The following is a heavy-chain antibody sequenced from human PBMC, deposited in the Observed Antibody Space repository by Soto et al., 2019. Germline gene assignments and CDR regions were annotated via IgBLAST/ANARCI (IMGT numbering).Heavy chain of an antibody. V-gene: IGHV4-59*01. D-gene: IGHD3-10*01. CDR2: IYYSGST. CDR1: GGSISSYY. Sequence: SETLSLTCTVSGGSISSYYWSWIRQPPGKGLEWIGYIYYSGSTNYNPSLKSRITISIDTSKNQFSLKLSSVTAADTAVYYCARAGTRSGSYHIDYWGQGTLVTVSS. CDR3: ARAGTRSGSYHIDY. J-gene: IGHJ4*02.